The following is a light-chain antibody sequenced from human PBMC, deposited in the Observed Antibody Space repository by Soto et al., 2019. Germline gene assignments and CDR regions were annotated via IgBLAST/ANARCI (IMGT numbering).Light chain of an antibody. CDR3: QQYNNYPYT. J-gene: IGKJ2*01. V-gene: IGKV1-5*03. Sequence: DIQMTQSPSTLPASVGDRVTVTCRASQSIDNWVAWYQQKPGKAPKLLIYKASSLEVGVPSRFSGSGSGTEFTLTISSLQPDDFASYYCQQYNNYPYTFGQGTKLEIK. CDR2: KAS. CDR1: QSIDNW.